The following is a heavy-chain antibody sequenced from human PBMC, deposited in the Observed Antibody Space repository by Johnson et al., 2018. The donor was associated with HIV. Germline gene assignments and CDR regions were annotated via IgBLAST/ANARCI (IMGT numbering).Heavy chain of an antibody. J-gene: IGHJ3*02. Sequence: VQLVESGGGLVQPGGSLRLSCAASGFTFSSYAMSWVRQAPGKGLEWVSTISGSGDNTYYADSVKGRFTISRDNSKNTLYLQMNSLRAEDTAVYYCAKDLVVVTARGAFDIWGQGTMVTVSS. V-gene: IGHV3-23*04. CDR2: ISGSGDNT. CDR3: AKDLVVVTARGAFDI. D-gene: IGHD2-21*02. CDR1: GFTFSSYA.